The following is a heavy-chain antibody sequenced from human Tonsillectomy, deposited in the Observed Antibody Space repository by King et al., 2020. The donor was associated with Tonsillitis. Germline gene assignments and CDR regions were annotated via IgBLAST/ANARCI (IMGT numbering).Heavy chain of an antibody. CDR2: TSASGGST. D-gene: IGHD2-2*01. J-gene: IGHJ6*02. V-gene: IGHV3-23*04. CDR1: GFTFSSYA. Sequence: VQLVESGGGLVQPGESLRLSCAASGFTFSSYAMSWVRQGPGKGLEWVSGTSASGGSTYYADSVKGRFTISRANSKNTLYLQMNSLRAEDTAVYYCAISPTSRVVPASFRVGYYYSYGYGMDVWGQGTTVAVSS. CDR3: AISPTSRVVPASFRVGYYYSYGYGMDV.